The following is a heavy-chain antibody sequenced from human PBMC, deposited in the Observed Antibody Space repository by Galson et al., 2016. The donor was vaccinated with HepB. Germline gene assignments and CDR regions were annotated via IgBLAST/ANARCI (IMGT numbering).Heavy chain of an antibody. Sequence: SLRLSCAASGFVFSNFGLSWVRLAPGKGLEWVASISTRRTTYYSDSVQGRFTISRDNSNNTLYLQMNGLRAEDTAVYYCAKERLVRRIFDHWGRGTLLTVSS. CDR2: ISTRRTT. CDR3: AKERLVRRIFDH. J-gene: IGHJ4*02. D-gene: IGHD1-1*01. V-gene: IGHV3-23*01. CDR1: GFVFSNFG.